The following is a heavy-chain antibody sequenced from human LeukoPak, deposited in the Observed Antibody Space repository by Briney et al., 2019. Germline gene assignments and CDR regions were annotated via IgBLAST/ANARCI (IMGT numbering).Heavy chain of an antibody. D-gene: IGHD3-22*01. V-gene: IGHV3-48*03. CDR1: GFTFSSYE. CDR3: AKGPWTYYYDSSALYYFDY. Sequence: PGGSLRLSCAASGFTFSSYEMNWVRQAPGKGLEWVSYISSSGSTIYYADSVKGRFTISRDNSKNTLYLQMNSLRAEDTAVYYCAKGPWTYYYDSSALYYFDYWGQGTLVTVSS. CDR2: ISSSGSTI. J-gene: IGHJ4*02.